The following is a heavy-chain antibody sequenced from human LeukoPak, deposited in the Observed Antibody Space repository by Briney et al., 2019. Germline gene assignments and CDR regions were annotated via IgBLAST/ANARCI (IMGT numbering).Heavy chain of an antibody. CDR3: ARESEQWLADAFDI. Sequence: ASVKVSCKASGYTFTSYDINWVRQATGQGLEWMGWMNPNSGNTGYAQKFQGRVTMTRNTYISTAYMELSSLRSEDTAVYYCARESEQWLADAFDIWGQGTMVTVSS. D-gene: IGHD6-19*01. V-gene: IGHV1-8*01. CDR2: MNPNSGNT. CDR1: GYTFTSYD. J-gene: IGHJ3*02.